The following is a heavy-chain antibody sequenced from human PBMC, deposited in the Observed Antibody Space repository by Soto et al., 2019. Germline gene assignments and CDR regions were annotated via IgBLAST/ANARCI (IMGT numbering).Heavy chain of an antibody. CDR1: GGSISSYY. Sequence: PSETLSLTCTVSGGSISSYYWSWIRQPPGKGLEWIGYIYYSGSTNYNPSLKSRVTISVDTSKNQFSLKLSSVTAADTAVYYCARVHDYGDYVYGIDVWGQGTTVTV. J-gene: IGHJ6*02. D-gene: IGHD4-17*01. V-gene: IGHV4-59*01. CDR2: IYYSGST. CDR3: ARVHDYGDYVYGIDV.